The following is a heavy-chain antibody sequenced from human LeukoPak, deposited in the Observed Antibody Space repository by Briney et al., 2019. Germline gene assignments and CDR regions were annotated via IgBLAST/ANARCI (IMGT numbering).Heavy chain of an antibody. CDR3: ARATGMTASLLDY. J-gene: IGHJ4*02. Sequence: GGSLRLSCAASGFTVSSNYMSWVRQAPGKGLEWVSVIYSGGSTYYADSVKGRFTISRDNSKNTLYLQMNSLRAEDTAVYYCARATGMTASLLDYWGQGTLVTVSS. CDR2: IYSGGST. CDR1: GFTVSSNY. D-gene: IGHD1-1*01. V-gene: IGHV3-53*01.